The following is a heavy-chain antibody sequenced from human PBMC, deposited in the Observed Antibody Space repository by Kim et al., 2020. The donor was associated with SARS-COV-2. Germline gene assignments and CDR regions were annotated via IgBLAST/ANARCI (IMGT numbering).Heavy chain of an antibody. D-gene: IGHD1-26*01. J-gene: IGHJ4*02. Sequence: DGSNNFYADSVKGRFTISRDNSKNTVWLQMTSLRHEDTSVYYCAREGGSWGQGTLVSVSS. V-gene: IGHV3-30*01. CDR2: DGSNN. CDR3: AREGGS.